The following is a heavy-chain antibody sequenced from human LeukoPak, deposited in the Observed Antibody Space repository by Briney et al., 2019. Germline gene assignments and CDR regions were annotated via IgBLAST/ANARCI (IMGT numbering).Heavy chain of an antibody. Sequence: GGSLRLSCAASGFTFSSYAMSWVRQAPGKGLEWVSAISGSGGSTYYADSVKGRFTISRDNSKNTLHLQMNSLRAEDTAVYYCAKDSPGYSSSWPRIFDYWGQGTLVTVSS. J-gene: IGHJ4*02. V-gene: IGHV3-23*01. CDR3: AKDSPGYSSSWPRIFDY. CDR1: GFTFSSYA. D-gene: IGHD6-13*01. CDR2: ISGSGGST.